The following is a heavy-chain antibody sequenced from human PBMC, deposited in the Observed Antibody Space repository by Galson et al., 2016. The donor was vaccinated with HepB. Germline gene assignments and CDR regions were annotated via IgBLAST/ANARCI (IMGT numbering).Heavy chain of an antibody. CDR1: GFTFGRYS. CDR2: LSSISHYI. J-gene: IGHJ4*02. Sequence: SLRLSCAASGFTFGRYSMNWIRQAPGRGLEWVSTLSSISHYIYYADSVKGRLTISRDNAENSLSLQMTDLRAEDTAVYYCAKEYMTPWGAFGSWGQGTLVAVS. V-gene: IGHV3-21*01. D-gene: IGHD3-16*01. CDR3: AKEYMTPWGAFGS.